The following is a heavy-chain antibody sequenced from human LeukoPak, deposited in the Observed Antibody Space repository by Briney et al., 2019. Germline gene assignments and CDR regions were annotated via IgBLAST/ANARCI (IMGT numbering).Heavy chain of an antibody. CDR3: ARRRAEGGSNGLYNWFDP. D-gene: IGHD6-13*01. J-gene: IGHJ5*02. Sequence: SETLSLTRTVSGDSINDYYWGWIRQPPGKGLEWIGYIYFTGSTRYNPSLESRVTISVDTSKNQFSLKLSSVTAADTAVYYCARRRAEGGSNGLYNWFDPWGQGTLVTVSS. V-gene: IGHV4-59*08. CDR1: GDSINDYY. CDR2: IYFTGST.